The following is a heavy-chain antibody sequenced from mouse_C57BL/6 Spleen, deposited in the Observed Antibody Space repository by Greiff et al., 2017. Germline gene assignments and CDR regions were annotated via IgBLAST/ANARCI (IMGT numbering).Heavy chain of an antibody. D-gene: IGHD4-1*01. CDR2: ISYDGSN. J-gene: IGHJ3*01. V-gene: IGHV3-6*01. CDR1: GYSITSGYY. CDR3: ARDGTGAWFAY. Sequence: EVQVVESGPGLVKPSQSLSLTCSVTGYSITSGYYWNWIRQFPGNKLEWMGYISYDGSNNYNPSLKNRISITRDTSENQFFLKLNSVTTEDTATYYCARDGTGAWFAYWGQGTLVTVSA.